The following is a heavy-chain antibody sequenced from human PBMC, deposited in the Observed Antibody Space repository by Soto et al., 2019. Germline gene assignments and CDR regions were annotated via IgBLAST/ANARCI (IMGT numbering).Heavy chain of an antibody. Sequence: QVQLQESGPRLVKPSQTLSLTCTVSGGSISSGGYYWSWHRQHPGKGLEWIGYIYYSGSTYYNPSLNSRVTISVDTSQNQCSLKLSSVTAADTAVYYCARHTFGGVIGIDYWGQGTLVTVSS. CDR2: IYYSGST. D-gene: IGHD3-16*02. J-gene: IGHJ4*02. V-gene: IGHV4-31*03. CDR1: GGSISSGGYY. CDR3: ARHTFGGVIGIDY.